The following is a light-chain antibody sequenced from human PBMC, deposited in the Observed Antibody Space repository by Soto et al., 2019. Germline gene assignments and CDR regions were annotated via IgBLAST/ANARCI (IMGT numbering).Light chain of an antibody. Sequence: QSVLTQPPSVSAAPGQKVTISCSGSSSKIGNSYVSWYQQLPGTAPKLLIYDNNKRPSGIPDRFSGSKSGTSASLVITGLQTGDEADYYCGTWDSSLSVGVFGGGTQLTVL. CDR3: GTWDSSLSVGV. CDR1: SSKIGNSY. J-gene: IGLJ2*01. CDR2: DNN. V-gene: IGLV1-51*01.